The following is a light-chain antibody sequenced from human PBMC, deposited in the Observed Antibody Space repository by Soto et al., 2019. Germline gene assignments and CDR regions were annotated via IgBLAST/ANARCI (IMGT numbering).Light chain of an antibody. J-gene: IGKJ4*01. Sequence: DIVLTQSPGTLSLSPGERATLSCRASQSVSSSYLAWYQQKPGQAPRLLIYGASIRATGIPDRFSGSGSGTDFTLNISSLEPEDFAVYYCQQYGSSPLTFGGGTKVEIK. CDR3: QQYGSSPLT. CDR2: GAS. CDR1: QSVSSSY. V-gene: IGKV3-20*01.